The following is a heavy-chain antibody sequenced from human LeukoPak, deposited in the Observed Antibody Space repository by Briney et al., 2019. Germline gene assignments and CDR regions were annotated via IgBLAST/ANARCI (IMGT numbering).Heavy chain of an antibody. CDR2: IHNSGRT. J-gene: IGHJ4*02. Sequence: SETLSLTCSVSGGPVSSYYWSWIRQSPGKGLEWIGYIHNSGRTNYNPSLKSRVTGFVDTSKNQVSLRLSSVTAADTAVYYCARHGTISSESYSDYWGQGALVTVSS. CDR1: GGPVSSYY. D-gene: IGHD1-26*01. V-gene: IGHV4-59*08. CDR3: ARHGTISSESYSDY.